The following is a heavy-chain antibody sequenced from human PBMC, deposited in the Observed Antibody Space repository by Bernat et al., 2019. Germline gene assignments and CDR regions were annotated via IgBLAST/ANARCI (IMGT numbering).Heavy chain of an antibody. Sequence: QAQLVQSGAEVKKPGASVKVSCKASGYTFSSYGISWVRQAPGQGLEWMGWISTYIGNTNYAQKLQGRVTMTTDTSTSTAYMELRSLRTDDTAVYYCARQSYLRGSYRPDDAFDIWGQGTMVTVSS. J-gene: IGHJ3*02. D-gene: IGHD3-16*02. CDR3: ARQSYLRGSYRPDDAFDI. CDR2: ISTYIGNT. V-gene: IGHV1-18*01. CDR1: GYTFSSYG.